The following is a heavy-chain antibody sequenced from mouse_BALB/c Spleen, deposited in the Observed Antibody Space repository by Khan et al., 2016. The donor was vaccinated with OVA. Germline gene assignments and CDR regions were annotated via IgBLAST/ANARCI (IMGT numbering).Heavy chain of an antibody. V-gene: IGHV3-6*02. CDR2: IRYDGNS. D-gene: IGHD3-1*01. Sequence: EVQLQESGPGLVKPSQSLSLTCSVTGYSITSGYFWNWIRQFPGNNLEWMGYIRYDGNSDYNPSLKNRISITRDTSKNQFFLKLNSVTPEDTATYNCARGGSSGPAWFTSWGQGTLVTVSA. CDR1: GYSITSGYF. J-gene: IGHJ3*01. CDR3: ARGGSSGPAWFTS.